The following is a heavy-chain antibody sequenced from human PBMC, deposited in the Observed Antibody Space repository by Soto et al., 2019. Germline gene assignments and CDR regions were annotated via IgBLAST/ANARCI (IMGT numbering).Heavy chain of an antibody. CDR3: AKGLYYYDSSGYRLFDY. Sequence: PGGSLRLSCAASGFMFNNYAMSCVRQAPGKGLEWVSTVSVSGGTTYYADSLKGRFTISRDNSKKTVYLQMNRLRADDTAIYYCAKGLYYYDSSGYRLFDYWGQGTLVTVSS. D-gene: IGHD3-22*01. V-gene: IGHV3-23*01. CDR2: VSVSGGTT. CDR1: GFMFNNYA. J-gene: IGHJ4*02.